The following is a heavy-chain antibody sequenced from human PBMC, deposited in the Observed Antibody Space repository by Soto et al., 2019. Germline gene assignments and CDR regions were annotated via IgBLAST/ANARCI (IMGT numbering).Heavy chain of an antibody. CDR3: AKCETLRRSGGSCYSFDY. D-gene: IGHD2-15*01. V-gene: IGHV3-23*01. CDR2: ISGSGGST. CDR1: GFTFSSYA. J-gene: IGHJ4*02. Sequence: GGSLRLSCAASGFTFSSYAMSWVRQAPGKGLEWVSAISGSGGSTYYADSVKGRFSISRDNSKNTLYLQMNSLRAEDTAVYYCAKCETLRRSGGSCYSFDYWGQGTLVTVSS.